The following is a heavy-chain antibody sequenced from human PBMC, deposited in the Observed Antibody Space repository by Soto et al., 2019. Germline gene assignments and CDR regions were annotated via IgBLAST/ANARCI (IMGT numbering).Heavy chain of an antibody. Sequence: QLQLQQWGAGLLKTSATLSLTCAVYGGSFSGYYWTWVRQPPGKGLEWIGEINHSGSTNYTPSLKRRVTITVDTSKNQCYMKLSSVTAAGTAVYYCARGYSRNFDYWGQGTLVTISS. V-gene: IGHV4-34*01. CDR1: GGSFSGYY. D-gene: IGHD6-13*01. CDR3: ARGYSRNFDY. CDR2: INHSGST. J-gene: IGHJ4*02.